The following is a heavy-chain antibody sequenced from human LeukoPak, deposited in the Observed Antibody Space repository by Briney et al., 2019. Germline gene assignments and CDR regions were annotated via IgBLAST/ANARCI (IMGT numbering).Heavy chain of an antibody. J-gene: IGHJ4*02. CDR3: ARGGDYPDY. CDR1: GFTFSTYW. CDR2: LKQDGSEK. Sequence: PGGSLRLSCAASGFTFSTYWMSWVRQAPGKGLEWVANLKQDGSEKYYVDSVKGRFTISRDNANNSLYLQMNGLRAEDTAVYYCARGGDYPDYWGQGTLVTVSS. V-gene: IGHV3-7*05.